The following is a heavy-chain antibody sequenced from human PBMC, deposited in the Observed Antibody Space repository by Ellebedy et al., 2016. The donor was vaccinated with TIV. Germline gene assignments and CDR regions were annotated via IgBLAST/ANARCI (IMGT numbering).Heavy chain of an antibody. J-gene: IGHJ1*01. Sequence: GESLKISCEASGFTFSSYWMSWVRQAPGKGPEWVANIKQDGSEKYYVDFVKGRFTISRDNAQNSVYLQMNSLRAEDTAVYYCARGYLYESSGYYGYWGQGTLVTVSS. CDR1: GFTFSSYW. CDR3: ARGYLYESSGYYGY. CDR2: IKQDGSEK. D-gene: IGHD3-22*01. V-gene: IGHV3-7*03.